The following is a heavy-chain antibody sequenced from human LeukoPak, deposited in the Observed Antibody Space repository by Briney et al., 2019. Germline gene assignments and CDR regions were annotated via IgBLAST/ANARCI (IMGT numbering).Heavy chain of an antibody. D-gene: IGHD6-19*01. CDR1: GYTFTGYY. V-gene: IGHV1-2*02. J-gene: IGHJ4*02. CDR3: AQEVNLRGVAGDY. Sequence: ASVKVSCKASGYTFTGYYMHWVRQAPGQGLEWMGWINPNSGGTNYAQRFQGRVTMTRDTSISTAYMELSRLRSDDTAVYYCAQEVNLRGVAGDYWGQGTLVTVSS. CDR2: INPNSGGT.